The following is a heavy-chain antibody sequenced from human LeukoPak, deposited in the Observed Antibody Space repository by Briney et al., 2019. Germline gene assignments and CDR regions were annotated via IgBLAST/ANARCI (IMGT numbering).Heavy chain of an antibody. CDR1: GGSIRSYY. J-gene: IGHJ4*02. CDR2: IYYSGNT. CDR3: ARVSPMVRIGATATGYFDY. V-gene: IGHV4-59*01. D-gene: IGHD3-10*01. Sequence: SETLSLTCTVSGGSIRSYYWSWIRQPPGKGLEWIGYIYYSGNTNYSPSLGSRVTISVDTSKNQFSLKLSSVTAADTAVYYCARVSPMVRIGATATGYFDYWGQGILVTVSS.